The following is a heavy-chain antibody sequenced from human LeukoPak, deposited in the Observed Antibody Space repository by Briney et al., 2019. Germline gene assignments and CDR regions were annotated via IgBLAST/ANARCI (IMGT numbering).Heavy chain of an antibody. J-gene: IGHJ4*02. CDR1: GFTFSDHH. Sequence: GGSLRLSCEGSGFTFSDHHMDWVRQAPGMGLEWVGRGPARSKPNSCSTQYATSVRGRFTISRDDSKNSLYLQISNLTTEDTAMYYCTRVLTTDRGWYTFEFWGQGVLVTVSS. V-gene: IGHV3-72*01. D-gene: IGHD6-19*01. CDR3: TRVLTTDRGWYTFEF. CDR2: ARSKPNSCST.